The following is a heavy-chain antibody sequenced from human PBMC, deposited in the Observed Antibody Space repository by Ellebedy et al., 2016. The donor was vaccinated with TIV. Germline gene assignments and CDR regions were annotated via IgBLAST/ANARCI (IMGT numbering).Heavy chain of an antibody. J-gene: IGHJ4*02. Sequence: AGSLRLSXAVSGFTFNAYALHWVRQAPGKGLEWVANIQKDGSAKYYVDSVKGRFTIYRDNAKNSLFLQMNSLRAEDTDVYYCAGGAEWEKEYWGQGTLVTVSS. CDR2: IQKDGSAK. CDR3: AGGAEWEKEY. D-gene: IGHD1-26*01. CDR1: GFTFNAYA. V-gene: IGHV3-7*03.